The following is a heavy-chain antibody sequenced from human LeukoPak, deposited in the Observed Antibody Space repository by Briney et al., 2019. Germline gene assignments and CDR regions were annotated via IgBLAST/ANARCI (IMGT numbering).Heavy chain of an antibody. V-gene: IGHV3-30*18. J-gene: IGHJ4*02. CDR2: ISYDGSNK. Sequence: GGSLRLSCAASGFTFSSYGMHWVRQAPGKGLDWVAVISYDGSNKYYADSVKGRFTISRDNSKNTLYLQMNSLRAEDTAVYYCAKDLWDYYGSGSTFDYWGQGTLVTVSS. D-gene: IGHD3-10*01. CDR1: GFTFSSYG. CDR3: AKDLWDYYGSGSTFDY.